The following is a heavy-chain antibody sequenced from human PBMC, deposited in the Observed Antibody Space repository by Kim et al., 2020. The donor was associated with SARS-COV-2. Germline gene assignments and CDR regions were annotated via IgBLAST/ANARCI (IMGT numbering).Heavy chain of an antibody. CDR2: INHSGST. V-gene: IGHV4-34*01. D-gene: IGHD3-16*02. Sequence: SETLSLTCAVYGGSFSGYYWSWIRQPPGKGLEWIGEINHSGSTNYNPSLKSRVTISVDTSKNQFSLKLSSVTAADTAVYYCARGQDDYVWGSYRYRRYFDYWGQGTLVTVSS. CDR1: GGSFSGYY. CDR3: ARGQDDYVWGSYRYRRYFDY. J-gene: IGHJ4*02.